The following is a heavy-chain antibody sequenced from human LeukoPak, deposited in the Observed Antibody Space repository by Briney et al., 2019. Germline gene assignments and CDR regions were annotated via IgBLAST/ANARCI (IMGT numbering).Heavy chain of an antibody. Sequence: GASVKVSCKASGYTFTSYAMHWVRQAPGQRLEWMGRINAGNGNTKYSQKFQGRVTITRDTSASTAYMELSSLRSEDTAVYYCARDGVMVRGGGLGYWGQGTLVTVSS. CDR2: INAGNGNT. CDR1: GYTFTSYA. D-gene: IGHD3-10*01. J-gene: IGHJ4*02. CDR3: ARDGVMVRGGGLGY. V-gene: IGHV1-3*01.